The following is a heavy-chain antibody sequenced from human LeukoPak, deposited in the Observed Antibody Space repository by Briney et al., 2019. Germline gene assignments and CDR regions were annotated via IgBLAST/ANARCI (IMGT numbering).Heavy chain of an antibody. Sequence: GGSLRLSCAASGFTFSSYAMSWVRQAPGKGLEWVSAISGSGGSTYYEDSVKGRFTISRDNSKNTLYLQMNSLRAEDTAVYYCAKAEVLLWFGEDNNWFDPWGQGTLVTVSS. V-gene: IGHV3-23*01. CDR2: ISGSGGST. CDR1: GFTFSSYA. D-gene: IGHD3-10*01. CDR3: AKAEVLLWFGEDNNWFDP. J-gene: IGHJ5*02.